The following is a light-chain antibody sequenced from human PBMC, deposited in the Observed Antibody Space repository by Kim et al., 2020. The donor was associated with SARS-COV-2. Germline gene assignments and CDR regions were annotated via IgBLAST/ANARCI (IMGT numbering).Light chain of an antibody. CDR1: QCLLDSDDGKTY. CDR3: IKRIEVPLT. V-gene: IGKV2-40*01. Sequence: DIVMTQTPLSLPVTAGEPASISCRSSQCLLDSDDGKTYLYWNLQKPGRSPQLLIYTLSYRASGVPDRCSGGGSGTDFTLKISRVDAENVVLHNCIKRIEVPLTFGQGTKV. CDR2: TLS. J-gene: IGKJ1*01.